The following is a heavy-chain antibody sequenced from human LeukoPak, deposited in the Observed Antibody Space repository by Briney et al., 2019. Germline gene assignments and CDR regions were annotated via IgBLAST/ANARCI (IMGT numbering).Heavy chain of an antibody. CDR1: GVTFSIYI. D-gene: IGHD3/OR15-3a*01. Sequence: GGSLRHSCAPSGVTFSIYIMNCVRATPEGRVGYISSICGSSTYIFYADLVKGRFTISRDNDKNSLYLQMNSLRVEDTAVYYCARVKGTERDYWGQGTLVTVSS. CDR2: ICGSSTYI. J-gene: IGHJ4*02. CDR3: ARVKGTERDY. V-gene: IGHV3-21*01.